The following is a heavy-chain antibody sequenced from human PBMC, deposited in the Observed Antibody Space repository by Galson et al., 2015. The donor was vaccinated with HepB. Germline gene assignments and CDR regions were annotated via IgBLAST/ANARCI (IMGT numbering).Heavy chain of an antibody. D-gene: IGHD2/OR15-2a*01. V-gene: IGHV3-23*01. CDR3: AKITGRFNDYFF. J-gene: IGHJ1*01. CDR2: IGGSDGTT. CDR1: GLTFSNYA. Sequence: SLRLSCAASGLTFSNYAMTWVRQAPGKGLEWVSTIGGSDGTTYYADSVKGRFTMSKDNSKNTLYLQMNSLRAEDTATYYCAKITGRFNDYFFWGQGTLVTVSS.